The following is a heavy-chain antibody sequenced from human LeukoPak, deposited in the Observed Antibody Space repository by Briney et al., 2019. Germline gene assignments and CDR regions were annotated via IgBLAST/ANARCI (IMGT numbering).Heavy chain of an antibody. J-gene: IGHJ4*02. D-gene: IGHD6-19*01. CDR3: AKDRAPGIAVAGSKFGFDY. CDR1: GFTVSSNY. V-gene: IGHV3-53*01. CDR2: IYSGGST. Sequence: PGGSLRLSCAASGFTVSSNYMSWVRQAPGKGLEWVSVIYSGGSTYYADSVKGRFTISRDNSKNTLYLQMNSLRAEDTAVYYCAKDRAPGIAVAGSKFGFDYWGQGTLVTVSS.